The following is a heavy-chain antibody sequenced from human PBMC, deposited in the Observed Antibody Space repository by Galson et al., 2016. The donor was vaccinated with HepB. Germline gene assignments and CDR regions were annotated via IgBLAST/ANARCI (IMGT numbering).Heavy chain of an antibody. J-gene: IGHJ3*02. D-gene: IGHD3-22*01. CDR1: GGSISSSSYY. CDR3: ARLGPYYDNAFDI. V-gene: IGHV4-39*01. CDR2: IYYSGNT. Sequence: SETLSLTCTVSGGSISSSSYYWGWIRQPPGKGLEWIGSIYYSGNTYYNPSLKSRVTISVDTSKNQFSLKLSSVTAADTAVYYCARLGPYYDNAFDIWGQGTMVTVSS.